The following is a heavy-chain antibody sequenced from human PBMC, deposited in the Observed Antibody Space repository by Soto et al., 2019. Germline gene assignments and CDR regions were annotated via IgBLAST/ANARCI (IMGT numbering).Heavy chain of an antibody. CDR2: TAPMFKLT. CDR1: GITVGSFI. Sequence: QAQLVQSGAVVKKPGSSVVVSCKASGITVGSFIISWVRQAPGQGLEWMGKTAPMFKLTFYARRFEGRVTITADTSANTVYMELTDLRFEDTAVYYCTTLGPWGQGTQVTVS. V-gene: IGHV1-69*02. J-gene: IGHJ5*02. CDR3: TTLGP. D-gene: IGHD3-3*01.